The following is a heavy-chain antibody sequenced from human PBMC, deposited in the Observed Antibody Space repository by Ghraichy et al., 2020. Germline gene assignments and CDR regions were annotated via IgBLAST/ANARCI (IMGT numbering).Heavy chain of an antibody. J-gene: IGHJ2*01. V-gene: IGHV4-61*01. D-gene: IGHD1-1*01. CDR2: MYYSVNT. Sequence: SETLPLTCTVSGGSVSSGSYYWSWIRQPPGKGLEWIGYMYYSVNTNYNPSLKSQFTISVDTSKNQFSLKLSSVTAADTAVYYCARDQTGDWYFDLWGRGTLVTVSS. CDR3: ARDQTGDWYFDL. CDR1: GGSVSSGSYY.